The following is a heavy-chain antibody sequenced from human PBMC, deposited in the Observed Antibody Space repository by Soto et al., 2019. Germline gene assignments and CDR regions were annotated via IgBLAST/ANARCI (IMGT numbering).Heavy chain of an antibody. CDR1: GGTFSSYA. Sequence: QVQLVQSGAEVKKPGSSVKVSCNASGGTFSSYAISWVRQAPGQGLEWMGGIIPIFGTANYAQKFQGRVTITADESTSTAYMELSSLRSEDTAVYYCARESGELELPYYYYGMDVWGQGTTVTVSS. V-gene: IGHV1-69*01. CDR2: IIPIFGTA. CDR3: ARESGELELPYYYYGMDV. D-gene: IGHD1-7*01. J-gene: IGHJ6*02.